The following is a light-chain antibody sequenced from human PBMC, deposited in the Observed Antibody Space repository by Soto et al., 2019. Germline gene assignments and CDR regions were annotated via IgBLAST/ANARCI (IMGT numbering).Light chain of an antibody. CDR1: QSITRN. CDR3: QQHNNGPWT. J-gene: IGKJ1*01. Sequence: EIVMTQSPATLSVSPGERASLSCRASQSITRNLAWYQQKPGQAPRLLIYGASTRAKGIPARFSGSGSGTEFTLTISSLQSEDFAVYYCQQHNNGPWTFGQGTNVAIK. V-gene: IGKV3-15*01. CDR2: GAS.